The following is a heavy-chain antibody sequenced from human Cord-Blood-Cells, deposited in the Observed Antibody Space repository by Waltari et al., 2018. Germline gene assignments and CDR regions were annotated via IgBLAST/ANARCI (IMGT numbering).Heavy chain of an antibody. V-gene: IGHV1-8*01. Sequence: QVQLVQSGAEVKKPGASVKVSCKASGYTFTSYDINWVRQATGQGLEWMGEMNTNRGNTGYAKKDQSRETLTRNTPQNTAYLELRSLRSEDTAVYYCARGGGQWVQGTLVTDSS. CDR1: GYTFTSYD. CDR2: MNTNRGNT. CDR3: ARGGGQ. J-gene: IGHJ4*02.